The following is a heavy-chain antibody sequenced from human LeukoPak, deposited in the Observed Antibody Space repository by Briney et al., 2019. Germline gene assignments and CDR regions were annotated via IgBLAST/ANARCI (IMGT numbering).Heavy chain of an antibody. D-gene: IGHD3-10*01. CDR2: IYYSGST. CDR1: GGSISSGGYY. J-gene: IGHJ5*02. V-gene: IGHV4-31*03. Sequence: SETLSLTCTVSGGSISSGGYYWSWIRQHPGKGLEWIGYIYYSGSTYYNPSLKSRVTISVDTSKNQFSLKLSSVTAADTAVYYCARAYGSGSYYTCWFDPWGQGTLVTVSS. CDR3: ARAYGSGSYYTCWFDP.